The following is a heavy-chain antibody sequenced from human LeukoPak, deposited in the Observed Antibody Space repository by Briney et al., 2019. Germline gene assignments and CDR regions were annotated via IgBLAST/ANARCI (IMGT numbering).Heavy chain of an antibody. D-gene: IGHD3-16*01. CDR1: GYSISSGYY. CDR2: IYHSGST. Sequence: SETLSLTCAVSGYSISSGYYWGWIRQPPGKGLEWIGSIYHSGSTYYNPSLKSRVTMSLDTSKNQFSLTLRSVTAADTAMYYCARSLGSAPGWSFDPWGRGTLITVAS. V-gene: IGHV4-38-2*01. CDR3: ARSLGSAPGWSFDP. J-gene: IGHJ2*01.